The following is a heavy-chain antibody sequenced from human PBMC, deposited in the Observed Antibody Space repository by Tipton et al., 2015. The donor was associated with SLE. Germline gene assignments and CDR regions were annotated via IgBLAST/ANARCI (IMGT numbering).Heavy chain of an antibody. CDR1: GYSISSGYY. CDR3: VREGFSGWTTAFDI. Sequence: TLSLTCAVSGYSISSGYYWGWIRQPPGKGLEWIGSMSHSGSTYYNPSLKSRVTISVDTSKNQFSLKLSSVTAADTAVYYCVREGFSGWTTAFDIWGQGTMVTVSS. D-gene: IGHD6-19*01. V-gene: IGHV4-38-2*02. J-gene: IGHJ3*02. CDR2: MSHSGST.